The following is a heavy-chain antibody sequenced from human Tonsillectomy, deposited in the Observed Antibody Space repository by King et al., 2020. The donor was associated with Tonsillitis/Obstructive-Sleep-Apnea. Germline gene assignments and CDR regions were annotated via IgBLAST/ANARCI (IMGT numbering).Heavy chain of an antibody. V-gene: IGHV2-5*02. J-gene: IGHJ5*02. Sequence: LTLKESGPTLVKPTQTLTLTCTFSGFSLSTSGVGVGWIRQPPGKALEWLALIYWDDDKRYSPSLKSRLTITKDTSKKQVVLTMTNMDPVDTATYYCAHSPQWYYYYDSSGYYSVWFDPWGQGTLVTVSS. CDR1: GFSLSTSGVG. D-gene: IGHD3-22*01. CDR2: IYWDDDK. CDR3: AHSPQWYYYYDSSGYYSVWFDP.